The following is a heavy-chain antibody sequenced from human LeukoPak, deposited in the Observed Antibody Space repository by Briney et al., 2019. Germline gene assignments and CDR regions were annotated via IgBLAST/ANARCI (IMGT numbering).Heavy chain of an antibody. V-gene: IGHV3-30*04. CDR3: ARTKYYYYMDV. CDR1: GGTFSSYA. CDR2: ISYDGSNK. J-gene: IGHJ6*03. Sequence: SCKASGGTFSSYAMHWVRQAPGKGLEWVAVISYDGSNKYYADSVKGRFTISRDNSKNTLYLQMNSLRAEDTAVYYCARTKYYYYMDVWGKGTTVTVSS.